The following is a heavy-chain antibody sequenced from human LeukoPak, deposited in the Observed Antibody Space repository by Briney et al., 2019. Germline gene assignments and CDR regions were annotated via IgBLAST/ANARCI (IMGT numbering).Heavy chain of an antibody. CDR1: GGSISSGGYS. D-gene: IGHD2-21*02. Sequence: SETLSLTCAVSGGSISSGGYSWSWIRQPPGKGLEWIGYIYYSVNTYYSPSLKSRVTISADTSKNQFSLKLSSVTAADTAVYYCARMRDDVVVSAIGRLDYWGQGTLVTVSS. J-gene: IGHJ4*02. CDR3: ARMRDDVVVSAIGRLDY. V-gene: IGHV4-30-4*07. CDR2: IYYSVNT.